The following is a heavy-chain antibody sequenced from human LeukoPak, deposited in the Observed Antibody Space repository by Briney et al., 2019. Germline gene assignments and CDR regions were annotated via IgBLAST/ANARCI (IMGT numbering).Heavy chain of an antibody. Sequence: SVTVSCKASGYTFTSYYMHWVRQPPGQGLEWMGIINPSGGSTSYAQKFQGRVTMTRDTSTSTVYMELSSLRSEDTAVYYCAGDGVRGVIRWGQGTLVTVSS. CDR3: AGDGVRGVIR. CDR2: INPSGGST. V-gene: IGHV1-46*01. CDR1: GYTFTSYY. J-gene: IGHJ4*02. D-gene: IGHD3-10*01.